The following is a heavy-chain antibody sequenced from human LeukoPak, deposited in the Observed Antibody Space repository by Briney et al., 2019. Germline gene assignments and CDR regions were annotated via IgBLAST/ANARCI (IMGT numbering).Heavy chain of an antibody. CDR2: ISYDGSNK. CDR3: SSSWYGHFDY. V-gene: IGHV3-30-3*01. CDR1: GFTFSSYA. D-gene: IGHD6-13*01. J-gene: IGHJ4*02. Sequence: GGSLRLSCAASGFTFSSYAMHWVRQAPGKGLEWMAVISYDGSNKYYADSVKGRFTISRDNSKNTLYLQMNSLRAEDTAVDYASSSWYGHFDYWGQGTLVTVSS.